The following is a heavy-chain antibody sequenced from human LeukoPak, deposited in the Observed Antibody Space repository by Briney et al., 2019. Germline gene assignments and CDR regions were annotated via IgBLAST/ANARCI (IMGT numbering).Heavy chain of an antibody. V-gene: IGHV3-30-3*01. Sequence: GGSLRLSCAASGFTFSSYALHWVRQAPGKGLEWVAVISYDGSNKYYADSVKGRLTISRDNSKNTLYLQMNSLRAEDTAVYYCARDLATVTTPFDYWGQGTLVTVSS. D-gene: IGHD4-17*01. CDR3: ARDLATVTTPFDY. CDR1: GFTFSSYA. J-gene: IGHJ4*02. CDR2: ISYDGSNK.